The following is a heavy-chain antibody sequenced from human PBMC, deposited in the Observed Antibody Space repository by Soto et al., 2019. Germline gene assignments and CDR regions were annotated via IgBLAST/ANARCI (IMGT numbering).Heavy chain of an antibody. D-gene: IGHD5-12*01. CDR1: GGSISSYY. CDR3: ARNRVRYGGYVRYFDY. V-gene: IGHV4-59*01. J-gene: IGHJ4*02. Sequence: SETLSLTCTVSGGSISSYYWCWIRQPPGKGLEWIGYIYYSGSTNYNPSLKSRVTISVDTSKNQFSLKLSSVTAADTAVYYCARNRVRYGGYVRYFDYWGQGTLVTVSS. CDR2: IYYSGST.